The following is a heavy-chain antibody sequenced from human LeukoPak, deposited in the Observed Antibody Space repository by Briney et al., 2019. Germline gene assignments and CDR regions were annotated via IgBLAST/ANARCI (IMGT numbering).Heavy chain of an antibody. CDR2: ISSSSSYI. J-gene: IGHJ4*02. V-gene: IGHV3-21*01. CDR1: GFTFSSYS. Sequence: PGGSLRLSCAASGFTFSSYSMNWVRQAPGKGLEWVSSISSSSSYIYYADSVKGRFTISRDNAKNSLYLQMNSLRAEDTAVYYCATTLWFGELLNDYWGQGTLVTVSS. CDR3: ATTLWFGELLNDY. D-gene: IGHD3-10*01.